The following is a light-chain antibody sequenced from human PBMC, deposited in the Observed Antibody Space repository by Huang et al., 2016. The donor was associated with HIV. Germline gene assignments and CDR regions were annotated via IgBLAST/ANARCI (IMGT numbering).Light chain of an antibody. CDR2: KAS. CDR3: QQYNSYSRT. Sequence: DIQMTQSPSTLSASVGDRVTITCRASQSISSWLAWYQRKPGKAPKLLIYKASSLERGVPSRFSGSGSGTEFTLTISSLQPDDFATYYCQQYNSYSRTFGQGTKVEIK. CDR1: QSISSW. V-gene: IGKV1-5*03. J-gene: IGKJ1*01.